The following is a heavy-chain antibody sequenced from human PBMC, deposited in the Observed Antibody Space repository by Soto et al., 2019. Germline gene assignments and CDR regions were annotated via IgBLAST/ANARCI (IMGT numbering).Heavy chain of an antibody. CDR3: ATANGSGSYPGTPPKYYYAMDV. D-gene: IGHD3-10*01. Sequence: SETLSLTCTVSGGSISGYYWSWIRQPPGKGLEWIGYIFYKGYTIYSPSLNRRVTISVDTAKNQFSLKLTSVTAADTAMYYCATANGSGSYPGTPPKYYYAMDVWGQGTTVTVSS. CDR1: GGSISGYY. V-gene: IGHV4-59*08. J-gene: IGHJ6*02. CDR2: IFYKGYT.